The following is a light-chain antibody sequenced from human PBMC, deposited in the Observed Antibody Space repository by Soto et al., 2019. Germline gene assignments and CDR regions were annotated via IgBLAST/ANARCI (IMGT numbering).Light chain of an antibody. V-gene: IGLV2-8*01. CDR1: SSDVGGYNY. J-gene: IGLJ1*01. CDR3: NSYAGSNNFL. Sequence: QSALTQPPSASGSPGQSVTISCTGTSSDVGGYNYVSWYQQHPGKAPTLMIYEVSKRPSGVPDRFSGSKSGNTASLTVSGLQAEDEADYYCNSYAGSNNFLFGTGTKLTVL. CDR2: EVS.